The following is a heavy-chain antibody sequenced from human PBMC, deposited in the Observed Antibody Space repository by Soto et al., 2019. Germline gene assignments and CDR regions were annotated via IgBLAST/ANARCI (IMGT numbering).Heavy chain of an antibody. CDR2: ISGNNGNT. J-gene: IGHJ4*02. D-gene: IGHD3-3*01. CDR1: DYIFRNYH. CDR3: AKPGDIYEFWSGYYRTANYFDF. Sequence: QLQLVQSGAEVKRPGESVKVSCKASDYIFRNYHINWVRQAPGQRLEWMGSISGNNGNTQYAQMFQCRVTMTTEKSTKTIYLELRSLGSDDPAVYYCAKPGDIYEFWSGYYRTANYFDFWGQGSLVTVSS. V-gene: IGHV1-18*01.